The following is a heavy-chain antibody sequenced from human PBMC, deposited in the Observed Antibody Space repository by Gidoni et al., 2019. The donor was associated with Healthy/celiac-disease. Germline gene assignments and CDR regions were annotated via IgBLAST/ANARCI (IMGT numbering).Heavy chain of an antibody. CDR3: AKDCCSSTSPYYYYYYGMDV. CDR2: ISYDGSNK. CDR1: GFTFSSSG. J-gene: IGHJ6*02. D-gene: IGHD2-2*01. Sequence: QVQLVESGGGVVQPGRSLRRSCPASGFTFSSSGLHWVGQAPGKGVEWVAVISYDGSNKYYADSVKGRFTISRDNSKNTLYLQMNSLRAEDTAVYYCAKDCCSSTSPYYYYYYGMDVWGQGTTVTVSS. V-gene: IGHV3-30*18.